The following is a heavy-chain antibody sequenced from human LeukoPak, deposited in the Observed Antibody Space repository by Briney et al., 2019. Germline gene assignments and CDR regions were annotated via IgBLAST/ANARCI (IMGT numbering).Heavy chain of an antibody. CDR2: ISSSSSYI. Sequence: GGSLRLSCAASGFTFSSYSMNWVRQAPGNGLEWVSSISSSSSYIYYADSVKGRFTISRDNAKNSLYLQMNSLRAEDTAVYYCARAIAVAGEYFQHWGQGTLVTVSS. CDR1: GFTFSSYS. J-gene: IGHJ1*01. V-gene: IGHV3-21*01. D-gene: IGHD6-19*01. CDR3: ARAIAVAGEYFQH.